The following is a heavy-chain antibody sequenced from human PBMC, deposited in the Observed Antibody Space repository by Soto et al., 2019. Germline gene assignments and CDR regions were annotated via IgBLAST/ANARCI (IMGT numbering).Heavy chain of an antibody. D-gene: IGHD2-15*01. J-gene: IGHJ6*03. CDR2: FDPEDGET. CDR1: GYTLTELS. CDR3: ARNLEQTPRRYYNYYCMDV. V-gene: IGHV1-24*01. Sequence: ASVKVSCKASGYTLTELSMDWVRQAPGKGLEWMGGFDPEDGETIYAQKFQGRVTMTEDTSTDTAYMELSSLRAEDTAVYYCARNLEQTPRRYYNYYCMDVWGKGTTVTVSS.